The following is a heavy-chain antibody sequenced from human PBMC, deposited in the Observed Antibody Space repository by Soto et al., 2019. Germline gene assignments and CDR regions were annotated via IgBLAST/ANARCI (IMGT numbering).Heavy chain of an antibody. CDR3: ARGARDGYNSGLDY. CDR1: GFTFSSYA. Sequence: QVQLVESGGGVVQPGRSLRLSCAASGFTFSSYAMHWVRQAPGKGLEWVAVISYDGSNKYYADSVNDRFTISRDNSKNTLYLQMNSLRAEDTAVYYCARGARDGYNSGLDYWGQGTLVTVSS. V-gene: IGHV3-30-3*01. D-gene: IGHD5-12*01. J-gene: IGHJ4*02. CDR2: ISYDGSNK.